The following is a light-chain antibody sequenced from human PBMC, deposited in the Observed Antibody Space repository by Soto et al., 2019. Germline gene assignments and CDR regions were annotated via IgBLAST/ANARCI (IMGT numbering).Light chain of an antibody. V-gene: IGLV2-23*02. CDR1: SSDVGFYNL. J-gene: IGLJ2*01. Sequence: QSALTQPASVSGSPGQSITISCTGTSSDVGFYNLISWYQQHPGKAPKVIIFEVTKRPSGVSDRISGSKSGNTASLTISGLQAEDEADYYCFPHTGVFGGGTKLTVL. CDR2: EVT. CDR3: FPHTGV.